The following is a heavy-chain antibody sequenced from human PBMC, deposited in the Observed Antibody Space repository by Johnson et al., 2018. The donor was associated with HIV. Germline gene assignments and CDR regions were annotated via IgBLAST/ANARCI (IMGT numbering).Heavy chain of an antibody. CDR3: ASGLDNWNDRDAFDI. Sequence: MQLVESGGVVVQPGGSLRLSCAASGFTFDDYGMSWVRQAPGKGLEWVSGINWNGGSTGYADSVKGRFTISRDNAKKSLYLQMNSLRAEDTAVYYCASGLDNWNDRDAFDIWGQGTMVTVSS. CDR2: INWNGGST. D-gene: IGHD1-1*01. CDR1: GFTFDDYG. J-gene: IGHJ3*02. V-gene: IGHV3-20*04.